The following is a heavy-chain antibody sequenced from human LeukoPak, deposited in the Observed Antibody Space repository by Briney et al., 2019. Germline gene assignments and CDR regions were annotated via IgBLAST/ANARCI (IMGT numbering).Heavy chain of an antibody. CDR1: GLTFRNYW. CDR3: ATGGRQYYDY. CDR2: ITSDGSDT. D-gene: IGHD1-1*01. Sequence: GGSLRLSCAASGLTFRNYWMHWVRQAPGKGLMWLSRITSDGSDTIYADSGKGRFTISRDNAKNTVYLQMNSLTAEDTAVYYCATGGRQYYDYWGQGTLVTVSS. J-gene: IGHJ4*01. V-gene: IGHV3-74*01.